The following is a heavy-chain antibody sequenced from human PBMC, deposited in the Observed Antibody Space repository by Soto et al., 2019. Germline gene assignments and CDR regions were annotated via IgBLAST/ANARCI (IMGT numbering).Heavy chain of an antibody. CDR2: ISSSSSYI. CDR1: GFTFSSYS. D-gene: IGHD2-2*01. CDR3: ARDGEAAANWFDP. Sequence: GGSLRLSCAASGFTFSSYSMNWVRQAPGKGLEWVSSISSSSSYIYYADSVKGRFTISRDNAKNSLYLQMNSLRAEDTAVYYCARDGEAAANWFDPWGQGTLVTVSS. V-gene: IGHV3-21*01. J-gene: IGHJ5*02.